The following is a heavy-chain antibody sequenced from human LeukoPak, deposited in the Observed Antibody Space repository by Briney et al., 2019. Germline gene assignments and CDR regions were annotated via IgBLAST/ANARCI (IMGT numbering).Heavy chain of an antibody. D-gene: IGHD6-13*01. CDR3: AKPSRAGVDIAAAGPYGMDV. CDR1: GFTFSSYG. J-gene: IGHJ6*02. Sequence: GGSLRLSCAASGFTFSSYGMHWVRQAPGKGLEWVAVISYDGSNKYYADSVKGRFTISRDNSKNTLYLQMNSLRAEDTAVYYCAKPSRAGVDIAAAGPYGMDVWGQGTTVTVSS. V-gene: IGHV3-30*18. CDR2: ISYDGSNK.